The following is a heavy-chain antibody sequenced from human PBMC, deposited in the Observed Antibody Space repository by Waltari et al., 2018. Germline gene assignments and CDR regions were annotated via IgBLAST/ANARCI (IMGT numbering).Heavy chain of an antibody. CDR3: ATALGQWLVRGLDW. D-gene: IGHD6-19*01. V-gene: IGHV1-24*01. J-gene: IGHJ4*02. CDR1: GYNRTDHC. CDR2: SDPANGET. Sequence: QALAVPSGPEVKKPGPSVKVSCEVSGYNRTDHCSQWVRQDPGRGLEWMGGSDPANGETVYARKFQGRVTMTEDTSTDTAYMELSSLTSEDTAVYYCATALGQWLVRGLDWWGQGTLVTVSS.